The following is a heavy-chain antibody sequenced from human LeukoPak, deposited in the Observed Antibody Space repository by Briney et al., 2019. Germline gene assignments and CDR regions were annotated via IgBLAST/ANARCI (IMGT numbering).Heavy chain of an antibody. Sequence: SETLSLTCTVSGGSISSSYGTWIRQPPGKGLEWIGYIFYSGGTNYNPSLKSRVTISVDTSRNQFSLKLSSVTAADTAVYYCARANYFDYWGQGTLVTVSS. CDR1: GGSISSSY. CDR3: ARANYFDY. V-gene: IGHV4-59*01. J-gene: IGHJ4*02. CDR2: IFYSGGT.